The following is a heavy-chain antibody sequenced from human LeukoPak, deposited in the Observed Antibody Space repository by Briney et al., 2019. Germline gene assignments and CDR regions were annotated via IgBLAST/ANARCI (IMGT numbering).Heavy chain of an antibody. Sequence: GGSLRLSCAASGFTFSSYWMTWVRQAPGKGLEWVANIKQDGSEKYYVDSVKGRFTISRDNAKNSLYLQMNSLRVEDTAIYYCMRDWERSRDYWGQGTLVTVSS. V-gene: IGHV3-7*01. D-gene: IGHD1-26*01. J-gene: IGHJ4*02. CDR1: GFTFSSYW. CDR2: IKQDGSEK. CDR3: MRDWERSRDY.